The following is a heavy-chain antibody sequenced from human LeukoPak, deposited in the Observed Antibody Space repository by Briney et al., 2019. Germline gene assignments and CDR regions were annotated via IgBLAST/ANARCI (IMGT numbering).Heavy chain of an antibody. Sequence: GGSLRLSCAASGFTVSSNYMSWVRQAPGKGLEWVSVIYSGGSTYYADSVKGRFTISRHNSKNTLYLQMNSLRAGDTAVYYCARGGEIFGVIYGMDVWGQGTTVTVSS. CDR1: GFTVSSNY. CDR3: ARGGEIFGVIYGMDV. J-gene: IGHJ6*02. V-gene: IGHV3-53*04. D-gene: IGHD3-3*01. CDR2: IYSGGST.